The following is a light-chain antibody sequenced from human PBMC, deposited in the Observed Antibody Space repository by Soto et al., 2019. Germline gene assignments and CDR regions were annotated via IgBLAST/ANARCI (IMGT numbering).Light chain of an antibody. CDR1: QSVSSN. V-gene: IGKV3D-15*01. J-gene: IGKJ1*01. CDR3: RQYNNWPRT. Sequence: TQSPCTLSLSRGERATLSCRVSQSVSSNYLAWYQQRPGQPPNLLIFGASNRAPGIPDRFSGSGSGTEFTPSINSLQSADFTVNYCRQYNNWPRTFGQGTKVDIK. CDR2: GAS.